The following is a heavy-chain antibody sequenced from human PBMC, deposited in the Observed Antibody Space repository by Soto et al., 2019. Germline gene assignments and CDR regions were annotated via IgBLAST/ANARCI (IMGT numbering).Heavy chain of an antibody. Sequence: EVQLLESGGGLVQPGGSLRLSCAASGFTFSSDAMRWVRQAPGKGLEWVSAISGSGGSTYYADSVKGRFTISRDNSKNTLYLQRNSLRAEDTAVYYCAKVNGYSSGWFDYWGQGTLVTVSS. CDR1: GFTFSSDA. CDR2: ISGSGGST. V-gene: IGHV3-23*01. CDR3: AKVNGYSSGWFDY. D-gene: IGHD6-19*01. J-gene: IGHJ4*02.